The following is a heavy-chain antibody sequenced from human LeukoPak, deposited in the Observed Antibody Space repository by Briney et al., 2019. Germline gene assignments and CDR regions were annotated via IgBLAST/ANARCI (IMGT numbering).Heavy chain of an antibody. Sequence: PSETLSLTCAVYGGSFSGYYWSWIRQPPGKGLEWIGEINHSGSTNYNPSLKSRVTISIDTSKNQFSLKLSSVTAADTAVYYCASSLLTADAFDIWGQGTKVTVSS. D-gene: IGHD3-9*01. V-gene: IGHV4-34*01. CDR1: GGSFSGYY. CDR3: ASSLLTADAFDI. J-gene: IGHJ3*02. CDR2: INHSGST.